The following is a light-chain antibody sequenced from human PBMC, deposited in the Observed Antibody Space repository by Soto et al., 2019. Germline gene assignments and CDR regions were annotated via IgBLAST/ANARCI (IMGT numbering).Light chain of an antibody. CDR1: QDIRSS. J-gene: IGKJ4*01. CDR2: TVS. CDR3: QQFNSSPFP. V-gene: IGKV1-9*01. Sequence: DIQLTQSPSFLSASVGDRLTITCRASQDIRSSLAWYQQKPGKAPNLLIYTVSTLQSGVPSRFSGSRSGTEFTLPISSLQPEDFATYYCQQFNSSPFPCGGGTKVEI.